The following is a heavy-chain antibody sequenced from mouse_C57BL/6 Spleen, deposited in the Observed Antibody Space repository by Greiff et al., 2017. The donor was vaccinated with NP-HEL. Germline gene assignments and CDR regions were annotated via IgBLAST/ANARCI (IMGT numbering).Heavy chain of an antibody. J-gene: IGHJ4*01. Sequence: QVQLQQSGAELARPGASVKMSCKASGYTFTSYTMHWVKQRPGQGLEWIGYINPSSGYTKYNQKFKDKATFTADKSSSTAYMQLSSLTSEDSAVYYCARNWDSLYAMDDWGQGTSVTVSS. D-gene: IGHD4-1*01. CDR1: GYTFTSYT. V-gene: IGHV1-4*01. CDR3: ARNWDSLYAMDD. CDR2: INPSSGYT.